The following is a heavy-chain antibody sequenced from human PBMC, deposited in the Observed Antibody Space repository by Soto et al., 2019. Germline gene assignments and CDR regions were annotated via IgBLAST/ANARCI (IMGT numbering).Heavy chain of an antibody. Sequence: GGSLRLSCAASGFTFDDYAMHWVRQAPGKGLEWVSGISWNSGSIGYADSVKGRFTISRDNAKNSLYLQMNSLRAEDTAVYYCARYNTGHSDYWGQGTLVTVS. CDR2: ISWNSGSI. CDR1: GFTFDDYA. CDR3: ARYNTGHSDY. J-gene: IGHJ4*02. D-gene: IGHD1-1*01. V-gene: IGHV3-9*01.